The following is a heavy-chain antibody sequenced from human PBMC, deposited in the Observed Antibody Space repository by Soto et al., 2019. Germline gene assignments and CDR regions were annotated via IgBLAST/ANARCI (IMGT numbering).Heavy chain of an antibody. V-gene: IGHV4-39*01. Sequence: QLQLQESGPGLVKPSETLSLTCTVSDDSIGRSNYFWGWIRQPPGKGLEWIGNIFYSGNTHYNPSLKSPVTISLDTSNHHFSLRVSSVTAADTAVYYCAIHLYSGDSSGSFGYWGPGALVIVSS. CDR1: DDSIGRSNYF. J-gene: IGHJ4*02. D-gene: IGHD6-19*01. CDR2: IFYSGNT. CDR3: AIHLYSGDSSGSFGY.